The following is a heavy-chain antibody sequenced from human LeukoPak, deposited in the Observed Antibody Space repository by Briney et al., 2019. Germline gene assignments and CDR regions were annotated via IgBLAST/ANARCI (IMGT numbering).Heavy chain of an antibody. CDR3: ARHWYSSSWYLDY. Sequence: SETLSLTCAVSGYSISSGYYWGWIRQPPGQGLEWIGNIYHSGRTYYNPSLKSRVTISVDTSKNQFSLKLSSVTAADTAVYYCARHWYSSSWYLDYWGQGTLVTVSS. CDR2: IYHSGRT. CDR1: GYSISSGYY. J-gene: IGHJ4*02. V-gene: IGHV4-38-2*01. D-gene: IGHD6-13*01.